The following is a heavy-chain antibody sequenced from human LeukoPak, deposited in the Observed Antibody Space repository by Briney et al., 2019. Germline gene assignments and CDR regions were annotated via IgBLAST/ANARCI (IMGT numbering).Heavy chain of an antibody. V-gene: IGHV3-30*04. CDR2: ISYDGSNK. D-gene: IGHD6-19*01. CDR1: GFTFSSYA. Sequence: GGSLRLSCAASGFTFSSYAMHWVRQAPGKGLEWVAVISYDGSNKYYADSVKGRFTISRDNSKNTLYLQMNSLRAEDTAVYYCARTIAVAGTPNDYWGQGTLVTVSS. J-gene: IGHJ4*02. CDR3: ARTIAVAGTPNDY.